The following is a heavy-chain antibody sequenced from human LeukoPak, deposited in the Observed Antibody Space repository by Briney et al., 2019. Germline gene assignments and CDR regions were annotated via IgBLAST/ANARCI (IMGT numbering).Heavy chain of an antibody. J-gene: IGHJ4*02. D-gene: IGHD2/OR15-2a*01. V-gene: IGHV3-74*01. Sequence: ASLLLSSASSGFTFSTYWMHWVRPAPGKVLVWVSHINSDGSSTSYADSVQGRFTIARDNAKNTLYLQMSSLRAEDTAVYYCARDLNRKFDQWGQGTLVTVSS. CDR2: INSDGSST. CDR3: ARDLNRKFDQ. CDR1: GFTFSTYW.